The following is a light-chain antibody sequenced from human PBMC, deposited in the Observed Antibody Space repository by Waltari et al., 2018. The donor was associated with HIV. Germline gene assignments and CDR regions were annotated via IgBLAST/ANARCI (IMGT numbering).Light chain of an antibody. CDR2: GVS. CDR3: SSYTSSSTLYV. J-gene: IGLJ1*01. CDR1: RSDVGGYNY. Sequence: QSAMTQPASVSGSPGQSITISCTGTRSDVGGYNYVSWYQQHPGKAPKTVIYGVSNRPPGVSTRFSGSKSCNTASLTISGLQAEDEADYYCSSYTSSSTLYVFGTWTKVTVL. V-gene: IGLV2-14*03.